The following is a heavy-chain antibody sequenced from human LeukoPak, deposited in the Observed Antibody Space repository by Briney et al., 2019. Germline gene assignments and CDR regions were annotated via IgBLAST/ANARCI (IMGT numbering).Heavy chain of an antibody. D-gene: IGHD1-26*01. CDR1: GFTFSSYE. V-gene: IGHV3-48*03. Sequence: GGSLRLSCAASGFTFSSYEMNWVRQAPGKGLEWVSYISSSGSTIYYADSVKGRFTISRDNAKNSLYLQMNSLRAEDTAVYYCARGEWEPKNPSDYWGQGTLVTVSS. CDR3: ARGEWEPKNPSDY. J-gene: IGHJ4*02. CDR2: ISSSGSTI.